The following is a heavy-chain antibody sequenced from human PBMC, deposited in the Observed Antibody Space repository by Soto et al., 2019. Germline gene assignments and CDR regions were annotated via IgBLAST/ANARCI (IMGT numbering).Heavy chain of an antibody. CDR1: GYTFTSYG. CDR2: ISAYNGNT. J-gene: IGHJ5*02. D-gene: IGHD6-6*01. Sequence: ASVKVSCKASGYTFTSYGISWVRQAPGQGLEWMGWISAYNGNTNYAQKLQGRVTMTTDTSTSTAYMELRSLRSDDTAVYYCARDKYSRAMRPKNWFDPWGQGTLVTVSS. CDR3: ARDKYSRAMRPKNWFDP. V-gene: IGHV1-18*01.